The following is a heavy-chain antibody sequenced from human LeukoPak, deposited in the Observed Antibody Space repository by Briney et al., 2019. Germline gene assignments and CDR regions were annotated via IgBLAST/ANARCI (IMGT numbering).Heavy chain of an antibody. V-gene: IGHV4-59*01. D-gene: IGHD2-21*02. Sequence: SETLSLTCTVSGGSISSYYWSWIRQPPGKGLEWIAYLFYSGSTDYNPSLESRVTISVDTSKNQFSLKLRSVTAADTAVYYCARGVVTADHFDYWGQGTLVTVPS. CDR3: ARGVVTADHFDY. CDR2: LFYSGST. CDR1: GGSISSYY. J-gene: IGHJ4*02.